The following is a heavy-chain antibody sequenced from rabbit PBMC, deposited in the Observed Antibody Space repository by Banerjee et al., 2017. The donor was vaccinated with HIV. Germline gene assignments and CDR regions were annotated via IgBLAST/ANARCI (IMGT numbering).Heavy chain of an antibody. V-gene: IGHV1S45*01. Sequence: QEQLEESGGDLVKPEGSLTLTCTASGFSLSSGAMSWVRQAPGKGLEWIGYINTGSGTTDYASWAKGRFTISKTSSTTVTLQMTSLTAADTATYFCARDTANDGGYFFVLWGPGTLVTVS. CDR3: ARDTANDGGYFFVL. J-gene: IGHJ6*01. CDR2: INTGSGTT. CDR1: GFSLSSGAM. D-gene: IGHD2-1*01.